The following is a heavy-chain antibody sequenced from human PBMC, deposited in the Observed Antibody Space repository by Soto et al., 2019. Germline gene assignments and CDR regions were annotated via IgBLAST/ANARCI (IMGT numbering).Heavy chain of an antibody. V-gene: IGHV3-23*01. CDR2: TSGTGSST. CDR1: GFAFSGYA. Sequence: PGGSLRLSCAASGFAFSGYAMSWVRQAPGKGLEWVSATSGTGSSTYYAGSVKGRFTISRDNSKNTLYLQMNSLRAEDTAVYYCAKNKRYFDWLSRDTFDIWGQGTMVTVSS. D-gene: IGHD3-9*01. CDR3: AKNKRYFDWLSRDTFDI. J-gene: IGHJ3*02.